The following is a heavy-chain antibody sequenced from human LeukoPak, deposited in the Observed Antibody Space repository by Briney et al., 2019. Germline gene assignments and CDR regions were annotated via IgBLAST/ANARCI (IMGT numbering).Heavy chain of an antibody. CDR1: GFTFSSYA. V-gene: IGHV3-23*01. CDR3: ARAMMDSSGYGIDY. CDR2: ISGSGGST. Sequence: AGGSLRLSCAASGFTFSSYAMSLVRQAPGKGLEWVSAISGSGGSTYYTDSVKGRFTISRDNSKNTLYLQMNSLRAEDTAVYYCARAMMDSSGYGIDYWGQGTLVTVSS. J-gene: IGHJ4*02. D-gene: IGHD3-22*01.